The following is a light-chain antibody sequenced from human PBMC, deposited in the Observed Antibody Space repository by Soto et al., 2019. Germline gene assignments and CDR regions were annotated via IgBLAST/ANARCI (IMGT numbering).Light chain of an antibody. CDR1: QSISTW. Sequence: DIQVTQSPSTLSASVGDSVTITCRASQSISTWLAWYQQKPGKAPKLLIYKASSLEGGVPSRFSGSESGTEFNITISGLQPDDFATYYCQPYNTYPLTFGGGTTVDIK. CDR3: QPYNTYPLT. CDR2: KAS. J-gene: IGKJ4*01. V-gene: IGKV1-5*03.